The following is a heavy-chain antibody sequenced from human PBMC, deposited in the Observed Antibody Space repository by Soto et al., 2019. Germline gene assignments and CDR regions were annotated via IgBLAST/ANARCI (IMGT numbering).Heavy chain of an antibody. Sequence: QVQLVQSGAEVKKPGASVKVSCKASRYTFISYDINWVRQASGQGLEWMGWMNPNSGNTGYAQKFQGRLTMTRNTSISTAYMELSGLRSEDTAVYYCARGQPGAAAGTRWFDPWGQGTLVTVSS. CDR3: ARGQPGAAAGTRWFDP. CDR1: RYTFISYD. V-gene: IGHV1-8*01. CDR2: MNPNSGNT. J-gene: IGHJ5*02. D-gene: IGHD6-13*01.